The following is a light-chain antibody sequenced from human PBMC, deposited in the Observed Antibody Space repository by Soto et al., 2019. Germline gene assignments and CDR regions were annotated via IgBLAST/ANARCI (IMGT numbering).Light chain of an antibody. Sequence: QSALTQPGSVSGSRVQSSTISCTETSSDVGAYDYVSWYQQHPDKAPKLMIYEVSNRPSGVSNRFSGSKSVNTATLTISGLQADDEADYYCSSYTSSSTRVFGTGTKVTVL. CDR1: SSDVGAYDY. CDR3: SSYTSSSTRV. V-gene: IGLV2-14*03. CDR2: EVS. J-gene: IGLJ1*01.